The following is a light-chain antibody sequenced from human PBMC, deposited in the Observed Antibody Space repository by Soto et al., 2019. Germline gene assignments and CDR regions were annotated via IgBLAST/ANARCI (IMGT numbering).Light chain of an antibody. J-gene: IGLJ1*01. CDR3: QSYDSSMIGYV. CDR2: ANT. V-gene: IGLV1-40*01. CDR1: NSNIGAGYD. Sequence: QSVLTQPPSVSGAPGQRVTISCTGSNSNIGAGYDVHWYQELPGTAPKLLIYANTNRPSGVPDRFSGSKSGTSASLAITGLQAEDEADYYCQSYDSSMIGYVFGTGTKLTVL.